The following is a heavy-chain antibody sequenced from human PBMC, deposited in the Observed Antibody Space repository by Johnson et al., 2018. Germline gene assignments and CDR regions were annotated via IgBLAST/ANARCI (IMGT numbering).Heavy chain of an antibody. Sequence: QVQLVESGGGLVKPGGSLRLSCAASGFTFSDYYMSWIRQAPGKGLEWVSYISITGTTIYYADSVKGRFTISRDNAKNSLFLQMNSLRAEDTAVYYCARRFASGWHEDYYYMDVWGQGTTVTVSS. V-gene: IGHV3-11*04. CDR3: ARRFASGWHEDYYYMDV. CDR1: GFTFSDYY. J-gene: IGHJ6*03. CDR2: ISITGTTI. D-gene: IGHD6-19*01.